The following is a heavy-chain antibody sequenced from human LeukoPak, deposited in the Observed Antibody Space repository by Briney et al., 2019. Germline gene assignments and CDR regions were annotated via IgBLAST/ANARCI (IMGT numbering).Heavy chain of an antibody. CDR1: GFTFSNAW. D-gene: IGHD6-6*01. J-gene: IGHJ6*03. CDR2: INSRTDGGKT. V-gene: IGHV3-15*01. CDR3: ALAARPTSTNYYYYYYMDV. Sequence: GGSLRLSCAASGFTFSNAWMSWVRQVPGKGLEWVGHINSRTDGGKTDYAAPVKGRFTISRDDSKHTLYLHMNSLKTEDTAVYYCALAARPTSTNYYYYYYMDVWGKGTTVTVSS.